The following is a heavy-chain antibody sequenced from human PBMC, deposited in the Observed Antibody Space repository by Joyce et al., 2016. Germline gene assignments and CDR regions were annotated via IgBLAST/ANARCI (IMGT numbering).Heavy chain of an antibody. V-gene: IGHV3-53*01. J-gene: IGHJ4*02. Sequence: EVQLVESGGGLIQPGGSLRLSCAASGFSVRSNYMTWGRLAPGKGPEWVSVIYSAGSTYYADSVKGRFTISRDNSKNTLSLQMNSLRAEDTAVYYCARELPTNYYDSSGYLDYWGLGTLVTVSS. CDR1: GFSVRSNY. D-gene: IGHD3-22*01. CDR3: ARELPTNYYDSSGYLDY. CDR2: IYSAGST.